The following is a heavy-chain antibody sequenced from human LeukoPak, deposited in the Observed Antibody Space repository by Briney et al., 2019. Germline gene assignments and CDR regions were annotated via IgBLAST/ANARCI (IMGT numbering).Heavy chain of an antibody. Sequence: ASVKVSCKASGYTFTGYYMHWVRQAPGQGLEWMGWINPNSGGTNYAQKFQGRVTMTRDTSISTAYMELSRLRSDDTAVYYCARTYPYDILTGYYWGFDYWGQGTLVTVSS. CDR3: ARTYPYDILTGYYWGFDY. CDR2: INPNSGGT. V-gene: IGHV1-2*02. J-gene: IGHJ4*02. D-gene: IGHD3-9*01. CDR1: GYTFTGYY.